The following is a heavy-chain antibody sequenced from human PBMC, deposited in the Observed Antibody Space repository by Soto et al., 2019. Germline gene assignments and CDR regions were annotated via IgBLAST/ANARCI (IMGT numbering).Heavy chain of an antibody. CDR1: GGSISSGGYS. Sequence: QLQLQESGSGLVKPSQTLSLTCAVSGGSISSGGYSWSWIRQPPGKGLEWIGYIYHSVSTYYIPTLKSRVTISVARSKNQFSLKLSSVTAADTAVYYCALLTGWFDHWGQGTLVTVSS. J-gene: IGHJ5*02. V-gene: IGHV4-30-2*01. CDR3: ALLTGWFDH. CDR2: IYHSVST. D-gene: IGHD1-20*01.